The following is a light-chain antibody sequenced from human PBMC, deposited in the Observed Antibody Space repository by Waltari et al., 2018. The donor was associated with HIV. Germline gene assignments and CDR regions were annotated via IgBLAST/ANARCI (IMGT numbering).Light chain of an antibody. CDR3: MQALQSPPT. Sequence: DIVLTQSPLSLAVTPGEPASISCRSSQSLLLSNGYTYLDWYLQKPGQSPQLLFYLGFNRASGVPDRISGSGSGTDFTLKIRRVEPEDVGVYYCMQALQSPPTFGGGTTVEIK. J-gene: IGKJ4*01. CDR1: QSLLLSNGYTY. CDR2: LGF. V-gene: IGKV2-28*01.